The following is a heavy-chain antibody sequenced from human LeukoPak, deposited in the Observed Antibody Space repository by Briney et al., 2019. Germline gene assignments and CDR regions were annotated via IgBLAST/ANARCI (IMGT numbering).Heavy chain of an antibody. J-gene: IGHJ6*03. CDR2: IIGDGTVT. CDR1: GFAFSGSW. CDR3: ARDEKDIVVVPAALVNYYYYYMDV. D-gene: IGHD2-2*01. V-gene: IGHV3-74*01. Sequence: GGSLRLSCAASGFAFSGSWMNWVRQTPGKGLVWVSRIIGDGTVTTYADSMKGRFTISRDNAKNSLYLQMNSLRAEDTAVYYCARDEKDIVVVPAALVNYYYYYMDVWGKGTTVTVSS.